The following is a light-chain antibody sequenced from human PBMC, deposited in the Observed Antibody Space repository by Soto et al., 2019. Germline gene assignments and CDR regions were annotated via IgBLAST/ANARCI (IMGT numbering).Light chain of an antibody. V-gene: IGKV3-15*01. J-gene: IGKJ2*01. CDR1: QSVSSN. CDR2: GAS. CDR3: QQYNNWPQT. Sequence: EIVMTQSPATLSVSPGERATRSCRASQSVSSNLAWYQQKPGQAPRLLIYGASTRATGIPARFSGSESGTEFTLTISSLQSEDFAVYYCQQYNNWPQTFGQGTKLEIK.